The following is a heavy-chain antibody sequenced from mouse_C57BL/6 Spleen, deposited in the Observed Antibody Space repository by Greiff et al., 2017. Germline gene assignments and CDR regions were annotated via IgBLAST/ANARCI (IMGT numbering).Heavy chain of an antibody. CDR1: GFSFNTYA. V-gene: IGHV10-1*01. CDR2: IRSKSNNYAT. J-gene: IGHJ2*01. CDR3: VRSYGSSYGYFDY. Sequence: EVHLVESGGGLVQPKGSLKLSCAASGFSFNTYAMNWVRQAPGKGLEWVARIRSKSNNYATYYADSVKDRFTISRDDSESMLYLQMNNLKTEDTAMYYCVRSYGSSYGYFDYWGQGTTLTVSS. D-gene: IGHD1-1*01.